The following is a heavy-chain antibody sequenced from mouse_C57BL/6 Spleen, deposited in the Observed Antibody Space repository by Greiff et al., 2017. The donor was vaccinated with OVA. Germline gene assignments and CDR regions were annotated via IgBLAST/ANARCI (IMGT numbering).Heavy chain of an antibody. J-gene: IGHJ2*01. CDR1: GYTFTSYW. Sequence: QVQLQQPGTELVKPGASVKLSCKASGYTFTSYWMHWVKQRPGQGLEWIGNTNPSNGGTNYNEKFKSKATLTVDKSSSTAYMQSSSLTSEGSAVYYCARSGAQAGGFDDWGKGTTLTVCS. CDR2: TNPSNGGT. CDR3: ARSGAQAGGFDD. D-gene: IGHD3-2*02. V-gene: IGHV1-53*01.